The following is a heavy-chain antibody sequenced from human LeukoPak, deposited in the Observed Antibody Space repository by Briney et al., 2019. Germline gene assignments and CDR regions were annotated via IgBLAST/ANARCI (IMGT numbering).Heavy chain of an antibody. CDR3: ARQMYSSGCSDF. CDR2: ISSSGYTI. V-gene: IGHV3-48*02. CDR1: GFTFSSYA. Sequence: GGSLRLSCAASGFTFSSYAMSWVRQAPGKGLEWVSYISSSGYTIYYADSVKGRFTIFRDNAKNSLYLQMDSLRDEDTAIYYCARQMYSSGCSDFWGQGTLVTVSS. D-gene: IGHD6-19*01. J-gene: IGHJ4*02.